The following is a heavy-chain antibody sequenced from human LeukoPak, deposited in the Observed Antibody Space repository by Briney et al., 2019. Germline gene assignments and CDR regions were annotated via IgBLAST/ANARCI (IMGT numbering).Heavy chain of an antibody. CDR3: AGSRGWYTY. CDR2: TYYRSKWYN. CDR1: GDSVSSNSTS. V-gene: IGHV6-1*01. J-gene: IGHJ4*02. Sequence: SQTLSLTCALSGDSVSSNSTSWNWIRQSPSRGLEWLGRTYYRSKWYNDYAVSVRSRLIINPDTSKNQVSLQLNSVTREDTAVYFCAGSRGWYTYWGQGTLVTVSS. D-gene: IGHD6-19*01.